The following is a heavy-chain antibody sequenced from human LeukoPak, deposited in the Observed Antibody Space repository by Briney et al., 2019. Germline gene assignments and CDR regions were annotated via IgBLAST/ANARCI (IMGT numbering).Heavy chain of an antibody. CDR2: IYPGDSDT. J-gene: IGHJ5*02. CDR1: GYSFTSYW. Sequence: GESLKISCKGSGYSFTSYWIGWVRQMPGKGLEWMGIIYPGDSDTRYSPSFQGQVTISADKSISTAYLQWSSLKASDTAMYYCARLISSDYVWGSYRYTGWFDPWGQGTLVTVSS. V-gene: IGHV5-51*01. CDR3: ARLISSDYVWGSYRYTGWFDP. D-gene: IGHD3-16*02.